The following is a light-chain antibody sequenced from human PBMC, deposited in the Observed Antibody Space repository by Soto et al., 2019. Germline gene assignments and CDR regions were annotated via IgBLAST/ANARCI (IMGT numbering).Light chain of an antibody. Sequence: QSVLTQPTSASGTPGQRVTISCSGSSSNIGSNYVYWYQQLPGTAPKLLIYRNNQRPSGVPDRFSGSKSGTSASQAISGLRSEDGADYYCAAWDDSLSVYVFGTGTKLTVL. CDR1: SSNIGSNY. CDR3: AAWDDSLSVYV. CDR2: RNN. J-gene: IGLJ1*01. V-gene: IGLV1-47*01.